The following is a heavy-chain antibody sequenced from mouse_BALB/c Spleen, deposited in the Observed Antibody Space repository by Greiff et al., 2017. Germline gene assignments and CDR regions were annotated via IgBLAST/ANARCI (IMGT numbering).Heavy chain of an antibody. CDR1: GYTFTSYW. CDR2: INPSNGRT. CDR3: ARGVTTAAY. Sequence: VQLQQPGAELVKPGASVKLSCKASGYTFTSYWMHWVKQRPGQGLEWIGEINPSNGRTNYNEKFKSKATLTVDKSSSTAYMQLSSLTSEDSAVYYCARGVTTAAYWGQGTLVTVSA. V-gene: IGHV1S81*02. J-gene: IGHJ3*01. D-gene: IGHD1-2*01.